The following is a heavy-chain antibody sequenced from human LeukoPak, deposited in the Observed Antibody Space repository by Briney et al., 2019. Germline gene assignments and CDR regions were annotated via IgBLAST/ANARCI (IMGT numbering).Heavy chain of an antibody. D-gene: IGHD3-10*01. J-gene: IGHJ4*02. CDR2: ISYGGSNK. V-gene: IGHV3-30*04. CDR1: GFTFSSYA. Sequence: PGGSLRLSCAASGFTFSSYAMHWVRQAPGKGLEWVAVISYGGSNKYYADSVKGRFTISRDNSKNTLYLQMNSLRAEDTAVYYCARDRVTMVRGVISWTFDYWGQGTLVTVSS. CDR3: ARDRVTMVRGVISWTFDY.